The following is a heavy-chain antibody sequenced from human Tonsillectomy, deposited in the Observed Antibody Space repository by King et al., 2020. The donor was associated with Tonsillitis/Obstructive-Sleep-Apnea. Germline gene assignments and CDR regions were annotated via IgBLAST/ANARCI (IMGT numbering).Heavy chain of an antibody. J-gene: IGHJ6*03. Sequence: VQLVESGGGVVQPGRSLRLSCAASGFTFSSYGMHWVRQAPGKGREWVAGIWYDGSNKYYADSVKGRFTISRDNSKNTLYLQMNSLRAEDTAVYYCAGRCGGDSPYYYYYMDVWGKGTTVTVSS. V-gene: IGHV3-33*01. CDR1: GFTFSSYG. CDR2: IWYDGSNK. CDR3: AGRCGGDSPYYYYYMDV. D-gene: IGHD2-21*01.